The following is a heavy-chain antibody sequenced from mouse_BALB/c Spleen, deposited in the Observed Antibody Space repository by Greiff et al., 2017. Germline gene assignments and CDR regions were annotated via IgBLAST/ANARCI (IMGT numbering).Heavy chain of an antibody. Sequence: VQLQQSGPGLVKPSQSLSLTCSVTGYSITSGYYWYWIRQFPGNKLEWMGYISYDGSNNYNPSLKNRIPITRDTSKNQFFLKLNSVTTEDTATYYCARDLAYVSNYYAMDYWGQGTSVTVSS. D-gene: IGHD1-1*01. CDR1: GYSITSGYY. CDR3: ARDLAYVSNYYAMDY. J-gene: IGHJ4*01. CDR2: ISYDGSN. V-gene: IGHV3-6*02.